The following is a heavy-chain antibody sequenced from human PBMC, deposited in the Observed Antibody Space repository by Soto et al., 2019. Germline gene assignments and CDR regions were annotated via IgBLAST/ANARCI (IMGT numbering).Heavy chain of an antibody. CDR3: AKGKGTGVTRVGACAI. D-gene: IGHD2-8*02. J-gene: IGHJ3*02. CDR1: GFTFSKYA. CDR2: ISDSGVTT. Sequence: EVQLLESGGGLVQPGGSLRLSCAASGFTFSKYAMSWVRQAPGKGLDWVSGISDSGVTTYSADSVKGRFTISRDNSKNTLYLQMNSLRAEDTAVYYCAKGKGTGVTRVGACAIWGQGTMVTVSS. V-gene: IGHV3-23*01.